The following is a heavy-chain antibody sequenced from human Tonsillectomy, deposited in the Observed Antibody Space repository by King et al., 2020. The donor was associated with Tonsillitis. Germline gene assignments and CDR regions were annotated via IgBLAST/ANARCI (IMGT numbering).Heavy chain of an antibody. J-gene: IGHJ5*02. Sequence: HVQLVESGGGVVQPGRSLRLSCAASGFTFSSYAMHWVRQAPGKGLEWVAVISYDGSNKYYADSVKGRFTISRDNSKNTLYLQMNSLRAEDTAVYYCARDLADSYGWAPWGQGTLVTVSS. V-gene: IGHV3-30*04. CDR3: ARDLADSYGWAP. CDR1: GFTFSSYA. D-gene: IGHD5-18*01. CDR2: ISYDGSNK.